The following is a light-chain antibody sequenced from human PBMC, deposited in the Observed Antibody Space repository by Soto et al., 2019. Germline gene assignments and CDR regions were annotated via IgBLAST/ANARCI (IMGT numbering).Light chain of an antibody. CDR2: EGS. Sequence: QSVLTQPASVSGSPGQSITISCTGTSSDVGSYNLVSWYQHHPGKAPKLMIYEGSKRPSGVSNRFSGSKSGNTASLTVSGLQAEEEADYYCCSYAGSRTVYVFGTGTK. J-gene: IGLJ1*01. V-gene: IGLV2-23*01. CDR3: CSYAGSRTVYV. CDR1: SSDVGSYNL.